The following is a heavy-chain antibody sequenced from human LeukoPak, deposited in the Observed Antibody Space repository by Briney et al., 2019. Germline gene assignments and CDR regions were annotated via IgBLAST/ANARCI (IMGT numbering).Heavy chain of an antibody. Sequence: GGSLRLSCAASGFIFSTYPMSWVRQAPGKGLEWVSAITGRGDNIYYADSVKGRFTISRDNSKNTLFLQMNSLRAEDTAVYYCARAKVVVAATHWFDPWGQGTLVTVSS. CDR1: GFIFSTYP. D-gene: IGHD2-15*01. CDR2: ITGRGDNI. J-gene: IGHJ5*02. V-gene: IGHV3-23*01. CDR3: ARAKVVVAATHWFDP.